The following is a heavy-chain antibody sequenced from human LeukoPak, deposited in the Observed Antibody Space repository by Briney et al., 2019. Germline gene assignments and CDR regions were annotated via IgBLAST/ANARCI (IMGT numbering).Heavy chain of an antibody. D-gene: IGHD6-25*01. V-gene: IGHV4-34*01. J-gene: IGHJ5*02. Sequence: SETLSLTCAVYGGSFSGYYWSWIRQPPGKGLEWIGEINHSGSTNYNPSLKSRVTISVDTSKNQFSLKLSSVTAADTAVYYCARGPAAGLENNWFDPWGQGTLVTVSS. CDR3: ARGPAAGLENNWFDP. CDR2: INHSGST. CDR1: GGSFSGYY.